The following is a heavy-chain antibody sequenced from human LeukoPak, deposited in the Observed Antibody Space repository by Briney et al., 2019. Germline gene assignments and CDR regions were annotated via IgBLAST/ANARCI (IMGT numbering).Heavy chain of an antibody. V-gene: IGHV3-30*18. CDR2: ISYDGSNK. CDR1: GFTFSSYG. CDR3: AKVLSRYFDWLSYFDY. D-gene: IGHD3-9*01. J-gene: IGHJ4*02. Sequence: PGRSLRLSCAASGFTFSSYGMHWVRQAPGKGLEWVAVISYDGSNKYYADSVKGRFTISRDNSKNTLYLQMNSLRAEDTAVYYCAKVLSRYFDWLSYFDYWGQGTLVTVSS.